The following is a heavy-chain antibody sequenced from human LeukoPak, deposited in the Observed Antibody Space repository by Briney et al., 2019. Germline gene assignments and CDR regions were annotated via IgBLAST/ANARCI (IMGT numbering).Heavy chain of an antibody. CDR2: TYYRSKWYN. D-gene: IGHD2-15*01. Sequence: SQTLSLTCAISGDSVSSNSATWNWIRQSPSRGLEWLGRTYYRSKWYNDYAVSVKSRVSIKPDTSKNQFSLQLTSVTPEDTAMYFCARDPPAAGQTLNAFDIWGQGTMVTVSS. CDR3: ARDPPAAGQTLNAFDI. J-gene: IGHJ3*02. V-gene: IGHV6-1*01. CDR1: GDSVSSNSAT.